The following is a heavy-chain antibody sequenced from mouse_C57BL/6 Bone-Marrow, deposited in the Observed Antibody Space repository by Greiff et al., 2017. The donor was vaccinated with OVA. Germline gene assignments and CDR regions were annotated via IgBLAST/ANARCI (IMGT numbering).Heavy chain of an antibody. D-gene: IGHD2-1*01. CDR1: GYTFTSYW. Sequence: QVQLQQPGAELVKPGASVKLSCKASGYTFTSYWMQWVKQRPGQGLEWIGEIDPSDSYTNYNQKFKGKATLTVDTSSSTAYMQLSSLTTEDYAVYYCARSGGNYAWYFDDWGTGTTVTVSS. CDR2: IDPSDSYT. CDR3: ARSGGNYAWYFDD. V-gene: IGHV1-50*01. J-gene: IGHJ1*03.